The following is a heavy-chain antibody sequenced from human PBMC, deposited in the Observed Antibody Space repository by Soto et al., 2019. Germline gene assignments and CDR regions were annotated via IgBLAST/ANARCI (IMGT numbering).Heavy chain of an antibody. J-gene: IGHJ4*02. V-gene: IGHV1-24*01. CDR2: FDPEDGET. CDR3: ATDRLQGYSYGYTFYDY. D-gene: IGHD5-18*01. CDR1: GYTLTELS. Sequence: GASVKVSCKVSGYTLTELSMHWVRQAPGKGLEWMGGFDPEDGETIYAQKFQGRVTMTEDTSTDTAYMELSSLRSEDTAVCYCATDRLQGYSYGYTFYDYWGQGTLVTVSS.